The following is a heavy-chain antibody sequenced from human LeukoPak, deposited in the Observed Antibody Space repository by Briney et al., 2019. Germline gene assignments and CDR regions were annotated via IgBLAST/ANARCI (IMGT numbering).Heavy chain of an antibody. CDR2: ITGSGGNT. CDR1: GFTFSNYA. V-gene: IGHV3-23*01. D-gene: IGHD3-9*01. CDR3: AKWGDYYVLTGYYVSDY. J-gene: IGHJ4*02. Sequence: GAALRLSCAASGFTFSNYAMRWVRQAPGKGVEGVSAITGSGGNTYYADSVKGRFTISRDNSKKTVFLQMNSLRAADTAVYYCAKWGDYYVLTGYYVSDYWGQGTLVTVSS.